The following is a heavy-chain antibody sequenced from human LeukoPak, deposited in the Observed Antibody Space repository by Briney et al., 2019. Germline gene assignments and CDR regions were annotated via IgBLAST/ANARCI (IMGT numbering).Heavy chain of an antibody. CDR3: AKALDDYGDYVTQGGFDP. CDR1: GFTVSSNY. Sequence: GGSLRLSCAASGFTVSSNYMSWVRQAPGKGLEWVSVISGSGGSTYYADSVKGRFTISRDNSKNTLYLQMNSLRAEDTAVYYCAKALDDYGDYVTQGGFDPWGQGSLVTVSS. D-gene: IGHD4-17*01. CDR2: ISGSGGST. V-gene: IGHV3-23*01. J-gene: IGHJ5*02.